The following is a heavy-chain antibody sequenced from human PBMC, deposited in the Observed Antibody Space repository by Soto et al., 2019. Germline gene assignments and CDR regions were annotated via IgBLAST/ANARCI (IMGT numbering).Heavy chain of an antibody. Sequence: SETLSLTCAVYGGSFSGYYWSWIRQPPGKGLEWIGEINHSGSTNYNPSLKSRVTISVDTSKNQFSLKLSSVTAADTAGYYCARGGSSWWAVNGMDVWGQGTTVTVSS. D-gene: IGHD6-13*01. J-gene: IGHJ6*02. CDR3: ARGGSSWWAVNGMDV. V-gene: IGHV4-34*01. CDR2: INHSGST. CDR1: GGSFSGYY.